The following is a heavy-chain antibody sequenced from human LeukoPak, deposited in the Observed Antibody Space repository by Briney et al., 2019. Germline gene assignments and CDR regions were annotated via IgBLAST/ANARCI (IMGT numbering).Heavy chain of an antibody. V-gene: IGHV4-59*08. CDR2: IYYSGST. Sequence: SETLSLTCTVSGGSISSYYWSWIRQPPGKGLEWIGYIYYSGSTNYNPSLKRRVTISVDTSKNQFSLKLSSVTAADTAVYYCARQSYPYGMDVWGQGTTVTVSS. J-gene: IGHJ6*02. CDR1: GGSISSYY. CDR3: ARQSYPYGMDV.